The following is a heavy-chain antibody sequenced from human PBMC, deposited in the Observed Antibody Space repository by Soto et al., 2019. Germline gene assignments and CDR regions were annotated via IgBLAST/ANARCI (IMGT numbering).Heavy chain of an antibody. CDR3: ARPLGYCSGGSCYSEGIWDY. V-gene: IGHV4-39*01. Sequence: PSETLSLTCTVSGGSISSSSYYWGWIRQPPGKGLEWIGSIYYSGSTYYNPSLKSRVTISVDTSKNQFSLKLSSVTAADTAVYYCARPLGYCSGGSCYSEGIWDYWGQGTLVTVSS. CDR2: IYYSGST. D-gene: IGHD2-15*01. CDR1: GGSISSSSYY. J-gene: IGHJ4*02.